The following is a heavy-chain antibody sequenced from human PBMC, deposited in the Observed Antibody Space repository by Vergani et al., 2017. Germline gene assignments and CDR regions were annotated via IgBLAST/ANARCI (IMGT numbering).Heavy chain of an antibody. V-gene: IGHV4-34*01. CDR2: IDHTGRP. D-gene: IGHD4-11*01. Sequence: QVQLQQWGGGLLKPSETLSLTCVVTGGSFTSYHWTWIRQSPGEGLEWVGDIDHTGRPDYNPSLKSRLTMSVDKSRNQFSLTLNSVTATDTAIYFCARVNTETNGHLYYYYYIDVWGQGTAVTVS. CDR1: GGSFTSYH. CDR3: ARVNTETNGHLYYYYYIDV. J-gene: IGHJ6*03.